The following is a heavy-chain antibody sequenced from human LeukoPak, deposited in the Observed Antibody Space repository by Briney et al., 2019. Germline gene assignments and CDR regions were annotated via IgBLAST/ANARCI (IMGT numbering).Heavy chain of an antibody. CDR3: ARGTGANYYMDV. D-gene: IGHD3-10*01. V-gene: IGHV4-39*07. J-gene: IGHJ6*03. Sequence: SETLSLTCTVSGGSISSSSYYWGWIRQPPGKGLEWIGSIYYSGSTNYNPSLKSRVTISVDTSKNQFSLELSSVTAADTAVYYCARGTGANYYMDVWGKGTTVTVSS. CDR1: GGSISSSSYY. CDR2: IYYSGST.